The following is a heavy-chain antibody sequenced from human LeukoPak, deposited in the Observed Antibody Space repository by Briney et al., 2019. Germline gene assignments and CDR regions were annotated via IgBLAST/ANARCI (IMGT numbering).Heavy chain of an antibody. CDR1: GFIFSNDA. D-gene: IGHD1-1*01. V-gene: IGHV3-33*01. CDR3: VRDPSGSGFAFDS. J-gene: IGHJ4*02. CDR2: IWFDGSNK. Sequence: GRSLRLSCAASGFIFSNDAMHWVRLAPGKGLEWVAFIWFDGSNKHYADSVKGRFSISRDNSEDTLYLQMNSLRAEDTAVYYCVRDPSGSGFAFDSWGQGALVTVSS.